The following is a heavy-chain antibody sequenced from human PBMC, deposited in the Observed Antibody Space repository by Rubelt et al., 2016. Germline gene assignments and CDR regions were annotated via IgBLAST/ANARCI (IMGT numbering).Heavy chain of an antibody. Sequence: QAPGKGLEWVSAISGSGGSTYYADSVKGRFTISRDNSKNTLYLQMNSLRAEDTAVYYCARKNYVQDYYYGMDVWGQGTTVTVSS. CDR3: ARKNYVQDYYYGMDV. V-gene: IGHV3-23*01. J-gene: IGHJ6*02. CDR2: ISGSGGST. D-gene: IGHD2/OR15-2a*01.